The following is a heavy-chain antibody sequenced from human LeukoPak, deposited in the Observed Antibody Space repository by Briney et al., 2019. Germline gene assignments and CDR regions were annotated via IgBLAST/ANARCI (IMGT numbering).Heavy chain of an antibody. D-gene: IGHD5-12*01. CDR3: ARDCPNIVATITALKGYYYYYYYMDV. V-gene: IGHV3-23*01. J-gene: IGHJ6*03. CDR2: ISGSGHST. CDR1: GFNFGSYV. Sequence: PGGSLRLSCVGTGFNFGSYVMSWVRQAPGKGLEWVSVISGSGHSTYYAESVKGRFTISRDNSKNTLYLQINSLRAEDTAVYYCARDCPNIVATITALKGYYYYYYYMDVWGKGTTVTVSS.